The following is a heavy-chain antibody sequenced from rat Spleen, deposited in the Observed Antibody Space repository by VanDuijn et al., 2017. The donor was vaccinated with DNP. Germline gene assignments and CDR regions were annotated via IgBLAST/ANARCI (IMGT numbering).Heavy chain of an antibody. V-gene: IGHV5-25*01. D-gene: IGHD1-11*01. CDR2: ISSDGSLA. J-gene: IGHJ2*01. CDR1: GFTFSDYY. CDR3: ARLDYGFDY. Sequence: EVQLVESGGGLVQPGRSLKLSCAASGFTFSDYYMAWVRRAPTKGLEWVASISSDGSLAYYRDSVKGRFTISRDNAKSSLYLQMDSLRSEDTATYYCARLDYGFDYWGQGVMVTVSS.